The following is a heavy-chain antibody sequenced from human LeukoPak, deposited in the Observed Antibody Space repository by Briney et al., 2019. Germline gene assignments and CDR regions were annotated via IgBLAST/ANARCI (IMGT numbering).Heavy chain of an antibody. CDR1: GFAFSSYG. CDR2: IYSGGST. CDR3: ARDREGDYGMDV. V-gene: IGHV3-66*01. D-gene: IGHD1-26*01. Sequence: PGRSLRLSCAASGFAFSSYGIHWVRQAPGKGLEWVSVIYSGGSTYYADSVKGRFTISRDNSKNTLYLQMNSLRAEDTAVYYCARDREGDYGMDVWGQGTTVTVSS. J-gene: IGHJ6*02.